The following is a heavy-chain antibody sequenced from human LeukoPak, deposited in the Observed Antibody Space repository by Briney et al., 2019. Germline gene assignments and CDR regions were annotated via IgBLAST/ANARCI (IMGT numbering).Heavy chain of an antibody. CDR2: INPNSGGT. D-gene: IGHD3-22*01. Sequence: GASVKVSCKASGYTFTGYYMHWVRQAPGQGLEWMGWINPNSGGTNYAQKLQGRVTMTTDTSTSTAYMELRSLRSDDTAVYFCARGRDYYDSSAYYNFDYWGQGTLVTVSS. CDR1: GYTFTGYY. V-gene: IGHV1-2*02. CDR3: ARGRDYYDSSAYYNFDY. J-gene: IGHJ4*02.